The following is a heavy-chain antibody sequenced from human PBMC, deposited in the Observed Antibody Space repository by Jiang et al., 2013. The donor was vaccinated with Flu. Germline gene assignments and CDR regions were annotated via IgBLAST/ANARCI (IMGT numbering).Heavy chain of an antibody. D-gene: IGHD2-15*01. CDR2: IYYSGNT. J-gene: IGHJ2*01. V-gene: IGHV4-59*08. CDR1: GGSIKKLL. CDR3: ARHPLVVTYWYFDL. Sequence: GLVKPSETLSLTCTVSGGSIKKLLLELDPAAPREGLEWIGYIYYSGNTYYNPSLKSRVTISVDTSQNQFSLKLSSVTAADTAVYYCARHPLVVTYWYFDLWGRGTLVTVSS.